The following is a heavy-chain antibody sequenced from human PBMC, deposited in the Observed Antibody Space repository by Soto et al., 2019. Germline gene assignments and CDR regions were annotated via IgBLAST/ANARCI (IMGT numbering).Heavy chain of an antibody. CDR1: GFTFSSYS. V-gene: IGHV3-48*02. CDR2: ITSSSSTL. J-gene: IGHJ5*02. Sequence: RGSLRLSCAASGFTFSSYSMSWVRQAPGKGLEWVSYITSSSSTLYYADSVEGRFTISRDNAKNSLYLQMNSLRDEDTAVYYCARVYYYDSSDIFDPWGQGNLVTVSS. CDR3: ARVYYYDSSDIFDP. D-gene: IGHD3-22*01.